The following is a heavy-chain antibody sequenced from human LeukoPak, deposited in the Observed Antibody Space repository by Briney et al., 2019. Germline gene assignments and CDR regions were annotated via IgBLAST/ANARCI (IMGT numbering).Heavy chain of an antibody. CDR3: ARDERATGALYYFDY. CDR2: IWYDGSNK. Sequence: PGGSLRLSCAASGFTFSSYGMHWVRQAPGKGLEWVAVIWYDGSNKYYADSVKGRFTISRDNSKNMLYLQMNSLRAEDTAVYYCARDERATGALYYFDYWGQGTLVTVSS. V-gene: IGHV3-33*01. CDR1: GFTFSSYG. J-gene: IGHJ4*02. D-gene: IGHD5-12*01.